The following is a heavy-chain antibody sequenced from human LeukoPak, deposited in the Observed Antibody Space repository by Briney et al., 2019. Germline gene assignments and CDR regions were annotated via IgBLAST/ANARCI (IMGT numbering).Heavy chain of an antibody. CDR3: AKDRASDYYGSGSYIDY. Sequence: GGSLRLSCAASGFTFDDYAMHWVRQAPGKGLEWVSGIIWNSGSIGYADSVKGLFTISRDNAKNSLYLQMNSLRAEDTALYYCAKDRASDYYGSGSYIDYWGQGTLVTVSS. CDR1: GFTFDDYA. D-gene: IGHD3-10*01. CDR2: IIWNSGSI. V-gene: IGHV3-9*01. J-gene: IGHJ4*02.